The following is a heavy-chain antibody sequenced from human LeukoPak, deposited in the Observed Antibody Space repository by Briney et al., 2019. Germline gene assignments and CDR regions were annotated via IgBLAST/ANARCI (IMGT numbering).Heavy chain of an antibody. CDR2: VYSSGVG. Sequence: SETLSLTCTVSGGSITGYYWNWIRQPAGQGLEWLGRVYSSGVGNYNPSLTSRVTMSVDTSKNQFSLKLTSLTAADTAVYYRAREEFLHEIDSSGYFVYWGQGTLVTVSS. J-gene: IGHJ4*02. CDR1: GGSITGYY. CDR3: AREEFLHEIDSSGYFVY. V-gene: IGHV4-4*07. D-gene: IGHD3-22*01.